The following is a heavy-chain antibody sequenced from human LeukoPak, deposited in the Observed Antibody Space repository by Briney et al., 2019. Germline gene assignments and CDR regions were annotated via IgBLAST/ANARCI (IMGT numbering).Heavy chain of an antibody. Sequence: GGSLRLSCAASGFTFSSYWMSWVRQAPGKGLEWVANIRQDGNEKYYVDSVNGRFTISRDNAENSLFLQMNSLRAEDTAVYYCARVLLRSYFFDYWGQGTLVTVSS. D-gene: IGHD2-15*01. V-gene: IGHV3-7*01. CDR1: GFTFSSYW. CDR3: ARVLLRSYFFDY. J-gene: IGHJ4*02. CDR2: IRQDGNEK.